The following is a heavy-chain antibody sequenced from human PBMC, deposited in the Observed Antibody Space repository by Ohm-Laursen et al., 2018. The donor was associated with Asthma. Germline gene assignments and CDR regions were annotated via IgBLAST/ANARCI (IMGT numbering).Heavy chain of an antibody. D-gene: IGHD3-10*01. CDR3: ARAEYYSDAFDI. Sequence: SLRLSCAASGFIFTNYGMHWVRQAPGKGLEWVAVIWHDGTNKYYGDSVKGRFTISRDNSKNTLYLQMNSLRAEDTAVYYCARAEYYSDAFDIWGQGTMVTVSS. CDR1: GFIFTNYG. CDR2: IWHDGTNK. J-gene: IGHJ3*02. V-gene: IGHV3-33*01.